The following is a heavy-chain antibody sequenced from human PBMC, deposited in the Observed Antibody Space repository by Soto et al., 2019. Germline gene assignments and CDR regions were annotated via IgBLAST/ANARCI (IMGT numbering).Heavy chain of an antibody. D-gene: IGHD2-15*01. J-gene: IGHJ5*02. CDR3: ARHKSGSDWLDP. Sequence: ETLSLTCTFSGGSISDISYCWGWIRQPPGKGLQWIGCMFYSGATYYNPSLKNRVTLSVDTSNNEFSLKLVSVTAPDTAVYYCARHKSGSDWLDPWGQGTLVTVSS. CDR2: MFYSGAT. CDR1: GGSISDISYC. V-gene: IGHV4-39*01.